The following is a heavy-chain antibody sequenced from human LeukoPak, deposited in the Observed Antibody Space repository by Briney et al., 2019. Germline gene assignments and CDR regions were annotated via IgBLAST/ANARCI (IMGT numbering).Heavy chain of an antibody. Sequence: PGGSLRLSCAASGFTFSSYAMSWVRQAPGKGLEWGSAISGSGGSTYYADSVKGRFTISRDNSKNTLYLQMNSLRAEDAAVYYCAKDIWYSSSWFYFDYWGQGTLVTVSS. CDR2: ISGSGGST. CDR3: AKDIWYSSSWFYFDY. V-gene: IGHV3-23*01. D-gene: IGHD6-13*01. CDR1: GFTFSSYA. J-gene: IGHJ4*02.